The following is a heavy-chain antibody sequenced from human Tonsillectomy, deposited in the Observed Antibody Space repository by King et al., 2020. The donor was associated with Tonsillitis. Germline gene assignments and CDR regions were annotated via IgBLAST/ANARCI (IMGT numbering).Heavy chain of an antibody. Sequence: DVQLVESGGGVVQPGGSLRLSCAASGLTFDDYAMHWVRQAPGKGLEWVSLISGDGGSTHYADAVKGRFTVSRDNSKDSLFLQMNSLRTEDTALYYCAKTGRYRTRDWYFDLWGRGTLVTVFS. CDR1: GLTFDDYA. CDR3: AKTGRYRTRDWYFDL. D-gene: IGHD1-26*01. V-gene: IGHV3-43*02. CDR2: ISGDGGST. J-gene: IGHJ2*01.